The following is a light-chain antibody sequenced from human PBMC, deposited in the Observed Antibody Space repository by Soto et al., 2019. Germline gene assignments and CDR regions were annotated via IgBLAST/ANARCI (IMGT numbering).Light chain of an antibody. CDR1: SSDVGHYNY. Sequence: SVLAQPASVSGSPGQSITISCTGTSSDVGHYNYVSWFQQHPGKVPKLLIYDVSSWPSGIPDRFSGSKSGNTASLTISWLQAEDEADYYCSSFTTSSTFVFGTGTKVTVL. CDR2: DVS. V-gene: IGLV2-14*01. CDR3: SSFTTSSTFV. J-gene: IGLJ1*01.